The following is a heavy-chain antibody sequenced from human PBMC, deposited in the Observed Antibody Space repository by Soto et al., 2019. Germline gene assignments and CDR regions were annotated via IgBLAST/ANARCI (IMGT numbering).Heavy chain of an antibody. D-gene: IGHD3-10*01. Sequence: QVQLVESGGGVVQPGRSLRLSCAASGFTFSSYAMHWVRQAPGKGLEWVAVISYDGSNKYYADSVKGRFTISRDNSKNTLYLQMNSLRAEDTAVYYCARAGVGWFDPWGQGTLVTVSS. J-gene: IGHJ5*02. V-gene: IGHV3-30-3*01. CDR3: ARAGVGWFDP. CDR2: ISYDGSNK. CDR1: GFTFSSYA.